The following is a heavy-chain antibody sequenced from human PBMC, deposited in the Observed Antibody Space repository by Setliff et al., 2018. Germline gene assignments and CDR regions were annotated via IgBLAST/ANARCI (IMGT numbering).Heavy chain of an antibody. CDR1: GFIFGDYA. V-gene: IGHV3-49*04. CDR2: IRSKVYGGTT. D-gene: IGHD1-26*01. J-gene: IGHJ4*02. Sequence: GGSLRLSCTTSGFIFGDYAMSWVRQAPGKGLEWVGFIRSKVYGGTTVYAASVKGRFSISRDDSKSVAFLQMNSLKTEDSGMYYCVRGFQMGKDYFDSWGRGALVTVSS. CDR3: VRGFQMGKDYFDS.